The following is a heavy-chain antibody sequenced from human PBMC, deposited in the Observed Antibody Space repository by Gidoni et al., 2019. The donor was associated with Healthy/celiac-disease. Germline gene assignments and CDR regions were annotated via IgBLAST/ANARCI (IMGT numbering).Heavy chain of an antibody. CDR2: IKSKTDGGTT. D-gene: IGHD2-2*01. V-gene: IGHV3-15*01. CDR1: GFTFSNAW. J-gene: IGHJ4*02. Sequence: EVQLVESGGGLVKPGGSLRLSCAASGFTFSNAWMSWVRQAPGKGLEWVGHIKSKTDGGTTDYAAPVKGRFTISRDDSKNTLYLQMNSLKTEDTAVYYCTTLYCSSTSCYYFDYWGQGTLVTVSS. CDR3: TTLYCSSTSCYYFDY.